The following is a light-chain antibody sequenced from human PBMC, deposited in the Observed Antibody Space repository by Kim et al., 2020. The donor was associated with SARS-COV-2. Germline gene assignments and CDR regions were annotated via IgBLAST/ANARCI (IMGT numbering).Light chain of an antibody. CDR2: AAS. J-gene: IGKJ2*01. V-gene: IGKV1-17*03. CDR3: LQHQTYPYT. CDR1: QGINIF. Sequence: SASVGARVTITGRARQGINIFLAWFQQKPGKVPTRLIYAASSVQSGAPSRSSGSGSGTEFPLTISSLQPEDFATYYCLQHQTYPYTFGQGTKLAI.